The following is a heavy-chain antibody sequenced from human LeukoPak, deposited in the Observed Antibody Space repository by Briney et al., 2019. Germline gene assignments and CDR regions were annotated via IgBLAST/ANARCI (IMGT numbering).Heavy chain of an antibody. CDR2: IYTSGST. CDR1: GGSISSYY. V-gene: IGHV4-4*09. CDR3: ARYYDILTGLDY. D-gene: IGHD3-9*01. J-gene: IGHJ4*02. Sequence: SETLSLTCTVSGGSISSYYWSWIRQPPGKGLEWIGYIYTSGSTNYNPSLKSRVTISVDTSKNQFSLKLSSVTAADTAVYYCARYYDILTGLDYWGQGTLVTVPS.